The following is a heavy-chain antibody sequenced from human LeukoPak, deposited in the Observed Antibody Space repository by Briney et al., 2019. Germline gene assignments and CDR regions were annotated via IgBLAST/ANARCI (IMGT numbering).Heavy chain of an antibody. CDR1: GFTFSSYS. J-gene: IGHJ6*03. CDR2: IWYDGSNK. V-gene: IGHV3-33*06. CDR3: AKPLVRFLGYYYMDV. D-gene: IGHD3-3*01. Sequence: GGSLRLSCAASGFTFSSYSMNWVRQAPGKGLEWVAVIWYDGSNKYYADSVKGRSTISRDNSKNTLYLQMNSLRAEDTAVYYCAKPLVRFLGYYYMDVWGKGTTVTVSS.